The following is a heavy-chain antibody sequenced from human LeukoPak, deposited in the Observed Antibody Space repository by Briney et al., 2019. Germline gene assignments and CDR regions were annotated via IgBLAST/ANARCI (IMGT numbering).Heavy chain of an antibody. CDR3: ATYGYDYVWGSYRPNFDY. D-gene: IGHD3-16*02. J-gene: IGHJ4*02. V-gene: IGHV4-34*01. CDR1: GGSFSGYY. CDR2: IYYSGST. Sequence: SETLSLTCAVYGGSFSGYYWSWIRQPPGKGLEWIGSIYYSGSTYYNPSLKSRVTISVDTSKNQFSLKLSSVTAADTAVYYCATYGYDYVWGSYRPNFDYWGQGTLVTVSS.